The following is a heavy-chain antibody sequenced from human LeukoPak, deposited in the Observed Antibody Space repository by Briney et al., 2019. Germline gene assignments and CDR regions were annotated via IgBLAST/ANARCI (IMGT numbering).Heavy chain of an antibody. Sequence: GGCLRLSCAASGFIFSDHYMDWVRQAPGKGLEWVARIRNEAQSYSTEYAASVKGKFTISRDFSKNSLYLQMSSLTTEDTAMYYCAVSLGVEFRNFDYWGQGILVTVSS. CDR2: IRNEAQSYST. J-gene: IGHJ4*02. CDR3: AVSLGVEFRNFDY. D-gene: IGHD2-2*01. V-gene: IGHV3-72*01. CDR1: GFIFSDHY.